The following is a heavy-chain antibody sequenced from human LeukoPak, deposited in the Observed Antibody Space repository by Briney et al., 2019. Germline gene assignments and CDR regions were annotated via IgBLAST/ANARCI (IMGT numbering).Heavy chain of an antibody. CDR2: INPNSGGT. D-gene: IGHD3-3*01. J-gene: IGHJ5*02. CDR3: ARDPTYYDFWSGYWRNPGGDWFDP. V-gene: IGHV1-2*02. Sequence: GASVKVSCKASGYTFTGYYMHWVRQAPGQGLEWMGWINPNSGGTNYAQKFQGRVTMTRDTSISTAYMELSRLRSDDTAVYYCARDPTYYDFWSGYWRNPGGDWFDPWGQGTLVTVSS. CDR1: GYTFTGYY.